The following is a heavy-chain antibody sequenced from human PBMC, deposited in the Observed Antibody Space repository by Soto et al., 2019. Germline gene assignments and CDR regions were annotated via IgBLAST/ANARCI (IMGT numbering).Heavy chain of an antibody. V-gene: IGHV1-8*01. CDR1: GYTFTSYD. Sequence: QVQLVQSGAEVKKPGASVKVSCKASGYTFTSYDINWVRQATGQGLEWMGWMNPNSGNTGYAQKFXGXVXMXWNTSISTAYMELSSLRSEDTAVYYCARERTYFGDYWGQGTLVTVSS. D-gene: IGHD3-9*01. CDR2: MNPNSGNT. CDR3: ARERTYFGDY. J-gene: IGHJ4*02.